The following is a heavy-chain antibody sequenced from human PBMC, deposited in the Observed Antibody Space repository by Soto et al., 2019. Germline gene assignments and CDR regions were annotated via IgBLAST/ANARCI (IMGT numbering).Heavy chain of an antibody. D-gene: IGHD1-26*01. CDR2: ISYDGNNK. CDR1: GFTFSSYA. Sequence: GGSLRLSCAASGFTFSSYAMHWVRQAPGKGLEWVAVISYDGNNKYYADSVKGRFTISRDNSKNTLYLQMNSLRAEDTAVYYCARRVGAITYYFDYWGQGTLVTV. J-gene: IGHJ4*02. V-gene: IGHV3-30-3*01. CDR3: ARRVGAITYYFDY.